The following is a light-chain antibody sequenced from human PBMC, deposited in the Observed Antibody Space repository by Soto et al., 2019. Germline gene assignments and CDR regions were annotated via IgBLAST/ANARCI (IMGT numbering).Light chain of an antibody. CDR3: QQYGSSPFT. V-gene: IGKV3-20*01. CDR1: QSVSSNY. J-gene: IGKJ2*01. CDR2: GSS. Sequence: EIVLTQSPDTLSLSPGDRATLSCRASQSVSSNYVAWYQQKPGQAPRLLTHGSSSRATGIPGRFSGRGFGTDFTLVISRLEPEDFVVYYCQQYGSSPFTFGLGTKVDIK.